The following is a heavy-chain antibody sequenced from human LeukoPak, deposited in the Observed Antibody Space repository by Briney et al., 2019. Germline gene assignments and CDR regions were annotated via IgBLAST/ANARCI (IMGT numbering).Heavy chain of an antibody. CDR2: MNPNSGNT. D-gene: IGHD2-15*01. V-gene: IGHV1-8*01. J-gene: IGHJ5*02. CDR1: GYTFTSCD. Sequence: ASVKVSCKASGYTFTSCDINWVRLAAGQGLEWMGWMNPNSGNTGYAQKFQGRVTMTRNTSISTAYMELSSLRSEDTAVYYCARGLSERNHVVVGVATRGGNWLDPWGQGTLVTVSS. CDR3: ARGLSERNHVVVGVATRGGNWLDP.